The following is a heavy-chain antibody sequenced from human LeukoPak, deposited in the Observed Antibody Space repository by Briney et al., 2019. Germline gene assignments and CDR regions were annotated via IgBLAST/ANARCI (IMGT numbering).Heavy chain of an antibody. CDR1: RGSISSYY. J-gene: IGHJ6*03. D-gene: IGHD6-19*01. V-gene: IGHV4-4*07. CDR3: AKEVVVAANPYYMDV. CDR2: MYISGNT. Sequence: PSETLSLTCTISRGSISSYYWSWIRQPDGKGLEWIGRMYISGNTNYNPSLKSRVSMSIDTSKNQSSLNLTSVTAADTAVYYCAKEVVVAANPYYMDVWGKGTTVTVSS.